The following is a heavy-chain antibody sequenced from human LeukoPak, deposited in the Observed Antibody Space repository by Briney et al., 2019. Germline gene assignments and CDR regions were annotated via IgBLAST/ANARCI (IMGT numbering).Heavy chain of an antibody. Sequence: SVKVSCKASGGTFSSYAVSWVRQAPGQGLEWMGRIIPILGIANYAQKFQGRVTITADKSTSTAYMELSSLRSEDTAVYYCAVLSSSLRNNHDYWGQGTLVTVSS. J-gene: IGHJ4*02. CDR1: GGTFSSYA. V-gene: IGHV1-69*04. CDR2: IIPILGIA. D-gene: IGHD6-13*01. CDR3: AVLSSSLRNNHDY.